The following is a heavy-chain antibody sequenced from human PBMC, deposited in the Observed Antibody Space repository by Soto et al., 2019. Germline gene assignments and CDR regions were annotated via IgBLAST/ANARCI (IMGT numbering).Heavy chain of an antibody. CDR2: IYYSGST. V-gene: IGHV4-30-4*01. J-gene: IGHJ5*02. CDR3: ARERPDGARLDP. CDR1: GGSISSGDYY. Sequence: QVQLQESGPGLVKPSQTLSLTCTVSGGSISSGDYYWSWIRQPPGKGLEWIGYIYYSGSTHYNPSLKRRVTRSVDTSKNQFSLKLSSVTAADTAVYYCARERPDGARLDPWGQGTLVTVSS. D-gene: IGHD6-6*01.